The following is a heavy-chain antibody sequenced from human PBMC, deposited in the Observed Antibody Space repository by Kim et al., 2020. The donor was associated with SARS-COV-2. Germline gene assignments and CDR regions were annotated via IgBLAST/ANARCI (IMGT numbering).Heavy chain of an antibody. CDR1: GFTFSSYG. Sequence: GGSLRLSCAASGFTFSSYGMHWVRQAPGKGLEWVAVISYDGSNKYYADSVKGRFTISRDNSKNTLYLQMNSLRAEDTAVYYCAKGKYNWNLRWFDPWGQGTLVTVSS. CDR3: AKGKYNWNLRWFDP. CDR2: ISYDGSNK. D-gene: IGHD1-20*01. V-gene: IGHV3-30*18. J-gene: IGHJ5*02.